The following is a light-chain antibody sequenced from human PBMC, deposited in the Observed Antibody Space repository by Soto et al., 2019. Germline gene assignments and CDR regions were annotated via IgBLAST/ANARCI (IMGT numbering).Light chain of an antibody. J-gene: IGKJ4*01. CDR1: QSISSC. CDR2: DAS. CDR3: QQWNTWPLT. V-gene: IGKV3-11*01. Sequence: EIVLTQSPATLSLSPGERATLPCRASQSISSCLVWFQHKPGQAPRLVIHDASYRATDIPARFSGSGSGTDFTLTISSLAPEDYAVYYCQQWNTWPLTFGGGTKVEIK.